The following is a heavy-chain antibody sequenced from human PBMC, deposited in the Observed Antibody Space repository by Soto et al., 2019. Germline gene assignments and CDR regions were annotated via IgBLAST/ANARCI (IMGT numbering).Heavy chain of an antibody. CDR1: GFTFSSYW. J-gene: IGHJ5*02. CDR3: AGAGVAGPNWFDP. Sequence: PGGSLRLSCAASGFTFSSYWMIWVRQAPGKGLEWVANIKQDGSEKYYVDSVKGRFTISRDNAKNSLYLQMNSLRAEDTAVYYCAGAGVAGPNWFDPWGQGTLVTVSS. CDR2: IKQDGSEK. V-gene: IGHV3-7*05. D-gene: IGHD3-3*01.